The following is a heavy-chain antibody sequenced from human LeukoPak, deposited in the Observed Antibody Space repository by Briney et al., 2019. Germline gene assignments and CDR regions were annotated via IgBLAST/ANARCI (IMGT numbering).Heavy chain of an antibody. CDR2: ISSSSSYI. J-gene: IGHJ4*02. Sequence: GGSLRLSCAASGFTVNNNYMSWVRQAPGKGLEWVSSISSSSSYIYYADSVKGRFTISRDNSKNSLYLQMNSLRAEDTAVYYCARYPGYCSSTSCYVWGQGTLVTVSS. CDR3: ARYPGYCSSTSCYV. D-gene: IGHD2-2*01. CDR1: GFTVNNNY. V-gene: IGHV3-21*01.